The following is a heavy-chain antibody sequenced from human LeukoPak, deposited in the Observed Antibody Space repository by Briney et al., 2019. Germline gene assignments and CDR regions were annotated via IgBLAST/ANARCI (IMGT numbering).Heavy chain of an antibody. D-gene: IGHD4-11*01. CDR1: GFTFSSYG. CDR2: ISYDGSNK. J-gene: IGHJ4*02. V-gene: IGHV3-30*03. CDR3: ASMTTSDY. Sequence: GGSPRLSCAASGFTFSSYGMHWVRQAPGKGLEWVAVISYDGSNKYYADSVKGRFTISRDNSKNTLYLQMNSLRAEDTAVYYCASMTTSDYWGQGTLVTVSS.